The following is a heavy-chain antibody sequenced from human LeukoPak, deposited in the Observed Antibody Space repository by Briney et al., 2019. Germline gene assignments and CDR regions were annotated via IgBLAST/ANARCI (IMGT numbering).Heavy chain of an antibody. D-gene: IGHD3-10*01. V-gene: IGHV4-39*07. Sequence: PSETLSPTCTVSGGSISSSSYYWGWIRQPPGKGLEWIGSIHYSGSTYYNPSLKSRVTISVDTSKNQFSLKLSSVTAADTAVYYCARAVGGDGSGSLWGPGTLVTVSS. J-gene: IGHJ4*02. CDR2: IHYSGST. CDR1: GGSISSSSYY. CDR3: ARAVGGDGSGSL.